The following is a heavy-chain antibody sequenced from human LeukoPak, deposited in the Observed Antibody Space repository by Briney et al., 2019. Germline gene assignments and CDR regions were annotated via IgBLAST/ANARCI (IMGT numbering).Heavy chain of an antibody. J-gene: IGHJ4*02. CDR2: IYHSRST. V-gene: IGHV4-30-2*01. D-gene: IGHD3-10*01. CDR3: ARALRVLWFGELTDANFDY. CDR1: GGSISSGGYY. Sequence: PSQTLSLTCTVSGGSISSGGYYWSWIRQPPGKGLEWIGYIYHSRSTYYNPSLKSRVTISVDRSKNQFSLKLSSVTAADTAVYYCARALRVLWFGELTDANFDYWGQGTLVTVSS.